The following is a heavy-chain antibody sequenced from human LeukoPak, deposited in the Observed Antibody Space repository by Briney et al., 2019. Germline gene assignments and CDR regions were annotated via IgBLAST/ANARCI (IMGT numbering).Heavy chain of an antibody. J-gene: IGHJ4*02. V-gene: IGHV5-10-1*01. D-gene: IGHD5-18*01. CDR2: IDPSDSYT. Sequence: GESLTISCKGSGYRFTSYWISWVRQMPGKGLEWMGRIDPSDSYTNYSPFFQGHVTISADKSISTAYLQWSSLKASDTAMYYCARHEGYSYDSDYWGQGTLVTVSS. CDR1: GYRFTSYW. CDR3: ARHEGYSYDSDY.